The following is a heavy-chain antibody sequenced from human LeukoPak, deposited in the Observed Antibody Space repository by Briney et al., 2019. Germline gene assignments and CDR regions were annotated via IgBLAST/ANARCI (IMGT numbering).Heavy chain of an antibody. CDR1: GGSISSGSYY. D-gene: IGHD2-8*01. V-gene: IGHV4-61*02. CDR2: IYTSGST. J-gene: IGHJ3*02. CDR3: ARADGPPFDLAGAFDI. Sequence: PSETLSLTCTVSGGSISSGSYYWSWIRQPAGKGLEWIGRIYTSGSTNYNPSLKSRVTISVDTSKNQFSLKLSSVTAADTAVYYCARADGPPFDLAGAFDIWGQGTMVTVSS.